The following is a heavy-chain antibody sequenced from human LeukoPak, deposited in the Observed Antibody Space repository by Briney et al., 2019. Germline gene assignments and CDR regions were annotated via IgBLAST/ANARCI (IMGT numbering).Heavy chain of an antibody. Sequence: PGGSLRLSYAASGFTFDDSVMSWVRQAPGKGLEWVSSINWNGGSTGYADSVKGRFTISRDNAKNSLYLQMNSLRAEDTAVYYCASDPIAPAITYYYYMDVWGKGTTVTVSS. V-gene: IGHV3-20*03. D-gene: IGHD6-13*01. CDR3: ASDPIAPAITYYYYMDV. CDR2: INWNGGST. CDR1: GFTFDDSV. J-gene: IGHJ6*03.